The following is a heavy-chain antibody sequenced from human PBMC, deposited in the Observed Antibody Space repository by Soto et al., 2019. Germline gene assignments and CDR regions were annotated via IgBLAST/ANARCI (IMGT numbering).Heavy chain of an antibody. CDR2: INHSGST. V-gene: IGHV4-34*01. Sequence: SETLSLTCAVYGGSFSGYYWSWIRQPPGKGLEWIGEINHSGSTNYNPSLKSQVTISVDTSKNQFSLKLSSVTAADTAVYYCARGLLWFGELPGDWFDPWGQGTLVTVSS. CDR3: ARGLLWFGELPGDWFDP. D-gene: IGHD3-10*01. J-gene: IGHJ5*02. CDR1: GGSFSGYY.